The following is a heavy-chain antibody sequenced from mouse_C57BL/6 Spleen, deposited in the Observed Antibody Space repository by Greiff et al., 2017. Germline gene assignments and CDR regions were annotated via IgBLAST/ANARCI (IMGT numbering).Heavy chain of an antibody. CDR2: IWRGGRT. J-gene: IGHJ3*01. Sequence: QVQLQQSGPGLVQPSQSLSITCTVSGFSLTSYGVHWVRQSPGKGLEWLGVIWRGGRTAYNAAFMSRVSITKDNSKSQVFFKMNSLQADDTAIYYCAKKGDYDGGRFAYRGEGTLVTVPA. V-gene: IGHV2-5*01. CDR3: AKKGDYDGGRFAY. CDR1: GFSLTSYG. D-gene: IGHD2-4*01.